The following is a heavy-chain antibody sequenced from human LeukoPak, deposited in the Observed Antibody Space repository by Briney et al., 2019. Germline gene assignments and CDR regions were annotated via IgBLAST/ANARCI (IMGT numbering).Heavy chain of an antibody. J-gene: IGHJ4*02. Sequence: SETLSLTCAVYGGSFSGYYWSWIRQPPGKGLEWIGEINHSGSTNYNPSLKSRVTISVDTSKNQFSLKLSSVTAADTAVYYCARGTLTQQWLVLGFFTHWGQGTLVTVSS. D-gene: IGHD6-19*01. CDR1: GGSFSGYY. V-gene: IGHV4-34*01. CDR2: INHSGST. CDR3: ARGTLTQQWLVLGFFTH.